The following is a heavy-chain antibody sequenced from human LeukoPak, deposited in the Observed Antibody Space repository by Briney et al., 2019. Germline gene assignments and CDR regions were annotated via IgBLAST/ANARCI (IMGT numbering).Heavy chain of an antibody. CDR1: GFTFSSYW. J-gene: IGHJ4*02. D-gene: IGHD6-13*01. V-gene: IGHV3-74*01. CDR3: ARGGQQLDNYFDY. CDR2: IESDGSST. Sequence: PGGSLRHSCVASGFTFSSYWMHWVRQAPGKGLVWVSRIESDGSSTSYADSVKGRFTISRDNAKNTLSLQMSSLRAEDTAVYYCARGGQQLDNYFDYWGQGTLVTVPS.